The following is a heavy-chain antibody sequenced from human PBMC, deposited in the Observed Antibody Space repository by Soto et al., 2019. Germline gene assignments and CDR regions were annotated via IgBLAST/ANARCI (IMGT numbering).Heavy chain of an antibody. V-gene: IGHV3-21*01. Sequence: GGSVRLSCASSGFTFSSYSMNWVRQAPGKGLEWVASISSSSSYIYYADSVKGRFTISRDNAKNSLYLQMNSLRAEDTAVYYCARDDLAALTSAEYFQHWGQGTLVTVSS. CDR3: ARDDLAALTSAEYFQH. J-gene: IGHJ1*01. CDR1: GFTFSSYS. CDR2: ISSSSSYI. D-gene: IGHD6-13*01.